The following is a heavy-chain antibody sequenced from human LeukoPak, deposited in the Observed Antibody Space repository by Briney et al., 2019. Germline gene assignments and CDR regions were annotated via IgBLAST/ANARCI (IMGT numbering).Heavy chain of an antibody. CDR3: ARLGTWFGELPYSAADY. CDR1: GYNFTSYW. Sequence: GESLKISCKNSGYNFTSYWIGWVRQMPGKGLEWMGIIYPGDSDTRYSPSFQGQVTISADKSINTAYLQWSSLKASDTAMYYCARLGTWFGELPYSAADYWGQGTLVTVSS. D-gene: IGHD3-10*01. J-gene: IGHJ4*02. CDR2: IYPGDSDT. V-gene: IGHV5-51*01.